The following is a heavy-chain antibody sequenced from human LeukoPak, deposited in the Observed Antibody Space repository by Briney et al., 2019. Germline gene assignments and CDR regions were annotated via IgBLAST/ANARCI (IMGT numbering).Heavy chain of an antibody. CDR2: IYSGGST. Sequence: GGSLRLSCAASGFTVSSNYMSWVRQAPGKGLEWVSVIYSGGSTYYADSMKGRFTISRDNSKNTLYLQMNSLRAEDTAVYYCARDFAFHYGSGSYPYYYYMDVWGKGTTVTVSS. V-gene: IGHV3-53*01. J-gene: IGHJ6*03. CDR1: GFTVSSNY. D-gene: IGHD3-10*01. CDR3: ARDFAFHYGSGSYPYYYYMDV.